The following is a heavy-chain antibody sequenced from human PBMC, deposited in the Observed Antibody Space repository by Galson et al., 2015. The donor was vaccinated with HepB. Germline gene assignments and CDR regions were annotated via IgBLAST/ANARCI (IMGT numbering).Heavy chain of an antibody. D-gene: IGHD2-21*01. CDR2: ISSDGSKN. J-gene: IGHJ5*01. Sequence: SLRLSCAASGFIFRTYTFHWFRQAPGKGLEWVALISSDGSKNNYADSARGRFTISRDNSWNTVYLQMSSLRPEDTAVYYCARAENCGGGECWLVDSWGLGALVTVSS. CDR1: GFIFRTYT. V-gene: IGHV3-30*04. CDR3: ARAENCGGGECWLVDS.